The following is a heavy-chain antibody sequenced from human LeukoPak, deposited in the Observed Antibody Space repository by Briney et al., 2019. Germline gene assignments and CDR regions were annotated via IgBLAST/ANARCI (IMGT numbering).Heavy chain of an antibody. D-gene: IGHD6-13*01. CDR3: ARGRPYSSTWYPYQH. V-gene: IGHV4-34*01. CDR1: GGSFSGYY. Sequence: SETLSLTCAVYGGSFSGYYWSWIRQPPGKGLEWIGEINHSGSTNYNPSLKSRVTISVDTSKNQFSLKLNSVTAADTAVYYCARGRPYSSTWYPYQHWGQGTLVTVSS. J-gene: IGHJ1*01. CDR2: INHSGST.